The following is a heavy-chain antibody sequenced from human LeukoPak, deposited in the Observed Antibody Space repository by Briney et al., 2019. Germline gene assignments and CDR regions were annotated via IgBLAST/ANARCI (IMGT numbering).Heavy chain of an antibody. J-gene: IGHJ5*02. Sequence: GRSLRLSCAASGFTFSTYAMHWVRQAPGKGLEWVTVISYDGSNKYYADSVKGRFTISRDNSKNTLYLQMNSLGAEDTAIYYCARSPRGSGHYNWLDPWGQGTLVTVSS. CDR3: ARSPRGSGHYNWLDP. CDR1: GFTFSTYA. CDR2: ISYDGSNK. D-gene: IGHD1-26*01. V-gene: IGHV3-30-3*01.